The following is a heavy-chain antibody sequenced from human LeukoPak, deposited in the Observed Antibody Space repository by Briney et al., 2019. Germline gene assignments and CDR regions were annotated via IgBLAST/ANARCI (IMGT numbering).Heavy chain of an antibody. D-gene: IGHD6-13*01. V-gene: IGHV5-51*01. Sequence: GESLKISCNGSGYNFTSYWIGWVRQMPGKGLELMGIIYPGDSDTRYSPSFQGRVTFSADKSINTAYLEWSSLKASDTAVYYCARFGSSWPYYYYYMDVWGKGTTVTVSS. J-gene: IGHJ6*03. CDR2: IYPGDSDT. CDR3: ARFGSSWPYYYYYMDV. CDR1: GYNFTSYW.